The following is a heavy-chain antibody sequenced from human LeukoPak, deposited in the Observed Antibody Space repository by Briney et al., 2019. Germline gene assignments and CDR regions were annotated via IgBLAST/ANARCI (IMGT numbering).Heavy chain of an antibody. V-gene: IGHV3-74*01. J-gene: IGHJ1*01. CDR3: ARDMTTVTTAYFHH. CDR2: INSDGSTT. CDR1: GFTFSSYW. D-gene: IGHD4-17*01. Sequence: GGSLRLSCAASGFTFSSYWMHWVRQAPGKGLVWVSDINSDGSTTAYADSVKGRFTISRDNAKNSLYLQMNSLRAEDTALYYCARDMTTVTTAYFHHWGQGTLVTVSS.